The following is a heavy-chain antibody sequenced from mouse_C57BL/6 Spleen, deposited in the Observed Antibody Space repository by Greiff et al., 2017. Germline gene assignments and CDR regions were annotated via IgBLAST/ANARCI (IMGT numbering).Heavy chain of an antibody. D-gene: IGHD2-3*01. CDR1: GYTFTSYW. CDR2: IYPGSGST. CDR3: ARPRDGSGAMDY. Sequence: QVQLQQPGAELVKPGASVKMSCKASGYTFTSYWITWVKQRPGQGLEWIGDIYPGSGSTNYNEKFKSKATLTVDTSSSTAYMQRSSLTSEDSAVYYCARPRDGSGAMDYWCQGTSVTVSS. V-gene: IGHV1-55*01. J-gene: IGHJ4*01.